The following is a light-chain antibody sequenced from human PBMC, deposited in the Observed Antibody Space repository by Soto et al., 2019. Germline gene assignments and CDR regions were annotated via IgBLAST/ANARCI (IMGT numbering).Light chain of an antibody. CDR3: CSYTTSNTRQIV. Sequence: QSLLTQPASVSWAPGQANTISCPGTTSDLGGYNYVSWYHQHPGKAPKFMIYDVSNRPSGVSNRFSGSKSGNTASLTISGLQAEDEADYYCCSYTTSNTRQIVFGTGTKVTVL. V-gene: IGLV2-14*01. J-gene: IGLJ1*01. CDR1: TSDLGGYNY. CDR2: DVS.